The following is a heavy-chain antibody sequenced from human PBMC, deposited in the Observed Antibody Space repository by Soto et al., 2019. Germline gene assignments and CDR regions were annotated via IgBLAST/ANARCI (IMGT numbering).Heavy chain of an antibody. CDR2: IIPIFGTA. J-gene: IGHJ6*02. V-gene: IGHV1-69*12. D-gene: IGHD3-10*01. CDR1: GGTFSSYA. Sequence: QVQLVQSGAEVKKPGSSVKVSCKASGGTFSSYAISWVRQAPGQGLEWMGGIIPIFGTANYAQKFQGRVTITADESTSTAYMELSSLRSEDTAVYYCARGGEGALLWFGEHYYGMDVWGQGTTVTVSS. CDR3: ARGGEGALLWFGEHYYGMDV.